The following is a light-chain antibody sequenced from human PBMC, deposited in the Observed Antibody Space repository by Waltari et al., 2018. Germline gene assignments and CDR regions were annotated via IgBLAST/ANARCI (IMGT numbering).Light chain of an antibody. V-gene: IGLV2-23*02. J-gene: IGLJ1*01. CDR1: SSDVGHYNL. CDR2: EVT. Sequence: QSGLTQPASASGSPGQSITIPCPGTSSDVGHYNLVSWYQKYPGKAPKLMVYEVTRRSSGVSDRFSGSKSGNTASLTIYGLQSEDEADYYCCSYAGLGIYVFGTGTKVTVL. CDR3: CSYAGLGIYV.